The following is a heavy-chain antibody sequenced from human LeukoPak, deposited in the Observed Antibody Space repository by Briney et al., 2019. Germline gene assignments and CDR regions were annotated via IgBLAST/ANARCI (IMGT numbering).Heavy chain of an antibody. CDR1: GFSVSSNY. V-gene: IGHV3-53*01. D-gene: IGHD6-13*01. J-gene: IGHJ4*02. CDR2: IYSGGST. CDR3: ARARGGYYFDY. Sequence: GGSLRLSCAASGFSVSSNYMSWVRQAPGKGVEWVSVIYSGGSTYYADSVKGRFTISRDNSKNTLYLQMNSLRAEDTAVYYCARARGGYYFDYWGQGTPVTVSS.